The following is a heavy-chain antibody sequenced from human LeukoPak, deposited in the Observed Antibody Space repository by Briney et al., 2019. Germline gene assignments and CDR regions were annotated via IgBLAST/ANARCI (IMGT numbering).Heavy chain of an antibody. V-gene: IGHV1-46*01. CDR2: INPTGGST. Sequence: ASVRVSCKASGYTFTSYYMHWVRQAPGQGLEWMGLINPTGGSTGYAQKFQGRVTMTRDMSTSTVYMELSSLRSEDTAVYYCARDQALWFGEIVGLGNQFLDYLGQGTLVTGSS. CDR3: ARDQALWFGEIVGLGNQFLDY. CDR1: GYTFTSYY. J-gene: IGHJ4*02. D-gene: IGHD3-10*01.